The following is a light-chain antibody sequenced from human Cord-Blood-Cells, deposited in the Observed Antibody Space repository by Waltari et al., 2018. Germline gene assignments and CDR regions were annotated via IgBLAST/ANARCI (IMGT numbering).Light chain of an antibody. CDR1: SRDAGGYNY. CDR2: EVS. V-gene: IGLV2-14*01. Sequence: QSALTQPASVSGSPGQSITISCTGTSRDAGGYNYVSWYQQHPGKAPKLMIYEVSKRPSGVSNRFSGSKSGNTASLTISGLQAEDEADYYCSSYTSSSTWVFGGGTKLTVL. CDR3: SSYTSSSTWV. J-gene: IGLJ3*02.